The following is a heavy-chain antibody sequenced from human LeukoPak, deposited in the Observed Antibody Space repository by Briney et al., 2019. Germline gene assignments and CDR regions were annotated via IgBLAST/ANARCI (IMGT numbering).Heavy chain of an antibody. CDR2: IYYSGST. CDR3: ARCPGRADAFDI. Sequence: SQTLSLTCTVSGGPISSGGYYWSWIRQHPGKGLEWIGYIYYSGSTYYNPSLKSRVTISVDTSKNQFSLKLSSVTAADTAVYYCARCPGRADAFDIWGQGTMVTVSS. J-gene: IGHJ3*02. CDR1: GGPISSGGYY. V-gene: IGHV4-31*03. D-gene: IGHD3-10*02.